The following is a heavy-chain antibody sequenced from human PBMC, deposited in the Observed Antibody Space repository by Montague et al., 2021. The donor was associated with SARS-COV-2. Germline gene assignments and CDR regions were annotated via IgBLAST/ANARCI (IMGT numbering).Heavy chain of an antibody. D-gene: IGHD3-16*01. CDR1: GGSISSSSYY. CDR2: IYYSGST. V-gene: IGHV4-39*07. Sequence: SETLSLTCTVSGGSISSSSYYWGWIRQPPGKGLEWIGSIYYSGSTYYNPSLKSRVTISVDTSKNQFSLKLSSVTAADTAVYYCARAPFMITFGGVITRLRGYHFDYWGQGTLVTVSS. CDR3: ARAPFMITFGGVITRLRGYHFDY. J-gene: IGHJ4*02.